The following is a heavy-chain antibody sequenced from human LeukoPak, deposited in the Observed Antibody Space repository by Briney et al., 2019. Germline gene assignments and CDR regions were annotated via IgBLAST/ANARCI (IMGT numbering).Heavy chain of an antibody. D-gene: IGHD1-26*01. V-gene: IGHV3-48*04. CDR3: ARDMGSPTAV. CDR1: GFTFSSYA. J-gene: IGHJ4*02. CDR2: ISSSGSTI. Sequence: GGSLRLSCATSGFTFSSYALHWVRQAPGKGLEWVSYISSSGSTIYYADSVKGRFTISRDNAKNSLYLQMNSLRAEDTAVYYCARDMGSPTAVWGQGTLVTVSS.